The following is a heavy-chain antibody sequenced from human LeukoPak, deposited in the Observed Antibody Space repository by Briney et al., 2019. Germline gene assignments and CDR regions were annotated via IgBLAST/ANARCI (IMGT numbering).Heavy chain of an antibody. J-gene: IGHJ3*02. V-gene: IGHV1-69*13. CDR2: IIPIFGTA. CDR3: ASSSGIAAADDAFDI. CDR1: GGTFSSYA. D-gene: IGHD6-13*01. Sequence: SVKVSCKASGGTFSSYAISWVRQAPGQGLEWMGGIIPIFGTANYAQKFQGRVTITADESTSTAYMELSSLRSEDTAVYYCASSSGIAAADDAFDIWGQGTMVTVSS.